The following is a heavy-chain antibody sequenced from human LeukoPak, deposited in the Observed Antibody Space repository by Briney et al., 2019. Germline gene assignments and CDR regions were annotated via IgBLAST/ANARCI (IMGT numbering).Heavy chain of an antibody. CDR3: ARTRGTYFDN. D-gene: IGHD3-16*01. CDR2: INHSGNT. V-gene: IGHV4-34*01. J-gene: IGHJ4*02. CDR1: GGSFSGYY. Sequence: SETLSLTCAVYGGSFSGYYWSWIRQPPGKGLEWIGEINHSGNTNYNPSLKSRVTISVDTSKNQLSLKLTSMTAADTALYFCARTRGTYFDNWGQGTLVTVSS.